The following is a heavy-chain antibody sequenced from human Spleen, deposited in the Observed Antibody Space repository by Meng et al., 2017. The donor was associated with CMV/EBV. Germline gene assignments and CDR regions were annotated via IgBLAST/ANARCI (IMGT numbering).Heavy chain of an antibody. CDR3: AKDSSRLQPMYYFDY. Sequence: GESLKISYVASGFNFSSHAMTWVRQAPGKGLEWISALSATGDTTYYADTVRGRFTISRDNSRNTLYLQMNSLRAEDTAIYYCAKDSSRLQPMYYFDYWGQGTLVTVSS. J-gene: IGHJ4*02. CDR1: GFNFSSHA. V-gene: IGHV3-23*01. D-gene: IGHD4-11*01. CDR2: LSATGDTT.